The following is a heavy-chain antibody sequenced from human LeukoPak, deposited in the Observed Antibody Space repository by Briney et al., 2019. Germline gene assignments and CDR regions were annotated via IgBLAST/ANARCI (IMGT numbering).Heavy chain of an antibody. D-gene: IGHD3-22*01. J-gene: IGHJ5*02. Sequence: ASVKVSCKASGYTFTSYDINWVRQATGQGLEWMGWMNHNSGKTGYAQKFQGRVTMTRNTSISTAYMELSSLRSEDTAVYYCALSGYYYESSGYYLNWFDPWGQGTLVTVSS. CDR2: MNHNSGKT. V-gene: IGHV1-8*01. CDR3: ALSGYYYESSGYYLNWFDP. CDR1: GYTFTSYD.